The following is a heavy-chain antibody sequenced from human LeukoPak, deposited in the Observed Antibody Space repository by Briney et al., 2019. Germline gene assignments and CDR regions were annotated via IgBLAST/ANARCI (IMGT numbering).Heavy chain of an antibody. D-gene: IGHD3-10*01. J-gene: IGHJ3*02. V-gene: IGHV4-59*02. CDR1: GGSVSSYY. Sequence: SETLSLTCTVSGGSVSSYYWSWIRQPPGKGLEWIGYIYYSGSTNYNPSLKSRVTISVDTSKNQFSLKLSSVTAADTAVYYCARGAYYYGSGGDAFDIWGQGTMVTVSS. CDR3: ARGAYYYGSGGDAFDI. CDR2: IYYSGST.